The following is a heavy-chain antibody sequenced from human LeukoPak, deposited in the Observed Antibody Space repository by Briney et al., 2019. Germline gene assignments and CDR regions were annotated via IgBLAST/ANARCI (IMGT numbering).Heavy chain of an antibody. V-gene: IGHV1-69*13. CDR3: ARGVWGYCTNGVCPPDY. CDR2: IIPIFGTA. D-gene: IGHD2-8*01. J-gene: IGHJ4*02. Sequence: SVKVSCKACVDTSCSYAISWVRQAPGQGLEWMGGIIPIFGTANYAQKFQGSVTITSDESTSTAYIELSSLRSEDTAVYYCARGVWGYCTNGVCPPDYWGQGTLVTVSS. CDR1: VDTSCSYA.